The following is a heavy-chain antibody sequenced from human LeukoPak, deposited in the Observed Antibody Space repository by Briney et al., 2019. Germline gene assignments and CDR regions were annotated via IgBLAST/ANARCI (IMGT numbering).Heavy chain of an antibody. V-gene: IGHV3-23*01. CDR2: ISGSGGST. D-gene: IGHD6-19*01. CDR3: TRGGQQWLAIDY. J-gene: IGHJ4*02. CDR1: GFTFSSYA. Sequence: GGSLRLSCAASGFTFSSYAMSWVRQAPGKGLEWVSAISGSGGSTYYADSVKGRFTISRDNSRNTLYLQMNSLRVEDTAVYYCTRGGQQWLAIDYWGQGTLVTVSS.